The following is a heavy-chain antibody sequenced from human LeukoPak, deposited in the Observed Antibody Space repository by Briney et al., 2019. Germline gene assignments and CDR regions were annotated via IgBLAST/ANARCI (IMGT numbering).Heavy chain of an antibody. CDR3: ARGQLSPFTYYYDSSGPYFDY. D-gene: IGHD3-22*01. Sequence: SETLSLTCAVYGGSFSGYYWSWIRPPPGKGLEWIGEINHSGSTNYNPSLKSRVTISVDTSKNQFSLKLSSVTAADTAVYYCARGQLSPFTYYYDSSGPYFDYWGQGTLVTVSS. J-gene: IGHJ4*02. CDR2: INHSGST. CDR1: GGSFSGYY. V-gene: IGHV4-34*01.